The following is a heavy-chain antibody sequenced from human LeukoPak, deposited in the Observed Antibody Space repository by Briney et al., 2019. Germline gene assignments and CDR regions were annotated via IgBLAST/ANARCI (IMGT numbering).Heavy chain of an antibody. CDR3: ARVGDYDYVWGSYLDY. D-gene: IGHD3-16*02. Sequence: PGGSLRLSCAASGFTFSSYAMHWVRQAPGKGLEWVSYISSSGSTIYYADSVKGRFTISRDNAKNSLYLQMNSLRAEDTAVYYCARVGDYDYVWGSYLDYWGQGTLVTVSS. J-gene: IGHJ4*02. CDR2: ISSSGSTI. CDR1: GFTFSSYA. V-gene: IGHV3-48*03.